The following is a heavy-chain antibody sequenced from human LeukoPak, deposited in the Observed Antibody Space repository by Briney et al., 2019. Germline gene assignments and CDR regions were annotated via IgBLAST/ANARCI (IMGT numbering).Heavy chain of an antibody. CDR1: GFTFSSYS. Sequence: PGWWLRLSCAASGFTFSSYSMNWVRPAPGKGLEWVSSISSSSSYIYYADSVKGRFTISRDNARNSLYLQTNSLRAEDTAVYYCARDIIAAAEAYYFDYWGQGTLVTVSS. V-gene: IGHV3-21*01. CDR2: ISSSSSYI. D-gene: IGHD6-13*01. CDR3: ARDIIAAAEAYYFDY. J-gene: IGHJ4*02.